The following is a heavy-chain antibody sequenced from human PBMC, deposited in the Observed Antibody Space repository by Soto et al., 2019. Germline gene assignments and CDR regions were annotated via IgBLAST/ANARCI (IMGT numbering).Heavy chain of an antibody. CDR3: ARRRYCGTDCYEKFYYGMDV. J-gene: IGHJ6*02. CDR1: GSTFSSYT. V-gene: IGHV1-69*02. D-gene: IGHD2-21*02. Sequence: QVQLVQSGAEVRKPGSSVKVSCMASGSTFSSYTVNWVRQAPGKGLEWIGRIIPVLTVTDYARRFQGRVTITADRSAKTAYMELTRLTSEDTAVYYCARRRYCGTDCYEKFYYGMDVWGQGTTVTVSS. CDR2: IIPVLTVT.